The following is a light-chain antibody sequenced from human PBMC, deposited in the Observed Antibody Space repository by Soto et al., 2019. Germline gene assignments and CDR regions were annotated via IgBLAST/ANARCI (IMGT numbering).Light chain of an antibody. Sequence: QSALTQPASVSGSPGQSITISCTGTSSDVGSYNLVSWYQQHPGKGPKLMIYEGSKRPSGVSNRFSGSKSGNTASLTISGLQAEDEADYYCCSYAGGSPSVFGGGTQLTVL. J-gene: IGLJ7*01. CDR2: EGS. CDR3: CSYAGGSPSV. V-gene: IGLV2-23*01. CDR1: SSDVGSYNL.